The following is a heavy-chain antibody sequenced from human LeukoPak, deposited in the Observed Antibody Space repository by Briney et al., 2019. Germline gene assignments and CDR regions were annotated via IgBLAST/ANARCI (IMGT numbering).Heavy chain of an antibody. CDR1: GYTFTNYG. CDR3: ARVWSGRQGPNLHYYYYYYMDV. CDR2: ISDYNGNT. Sequence: ASVKVSCKTSGYTFTNYGISWVRQAPGQGLEWMGWISDYNGNTNNALRLQDRITMTTDTSTSTAYMELRGLRSDDTAVYYCARVWSGRQGPNLHYYYYYYMDVWGKGTTVTVSS. D-gene: IGHD3-10*01. V-gene: IGHV1-18*01. J-gene: IGHJ6*03.